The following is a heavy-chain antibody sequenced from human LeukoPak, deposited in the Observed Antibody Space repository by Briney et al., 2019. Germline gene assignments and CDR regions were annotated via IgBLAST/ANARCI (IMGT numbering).Heavy chain of an antibody. D-gene: IGHD1-26*01. Sequence: GGSLRLSCAASGFTFSSYGMHWVRQAPGKGLEWMGFIRYDGSDKYYADSVKGRFTISRDNPKNTLYLQVNSLRAEDTAVYYCAKDSWEVGATSEIDYWGQGTLVTVSS. J-gene: IGHJ4*02. CDR3: AKDSWEVGATSEIDY. CDR1: GFTFSSYG. CDR2: IRYDGSDK. V-gene: IGHV3-30*02.